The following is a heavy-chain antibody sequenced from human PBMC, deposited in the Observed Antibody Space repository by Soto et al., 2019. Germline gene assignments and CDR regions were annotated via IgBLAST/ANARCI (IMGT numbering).Heavy chain of an antibody. V-gene: IGHV4-30-4*01. CDR3: ARARYCSDGDCYSRVDY. Sequence: SETLSLTCTVSGGSISSGDYFWTWIRQPPGKALEWIGYIYHSGSTQFNPSLKSRVTMSLDTSKNQFSLKLTSVTAADTAVYYCARARYCSDGDCYSRVDYWCQGTLVT. CDR1: GGSISSGDYF. CDR2: IYHSGST. J-gene: IGHJ4*01. D-gene: IGHD2-15*01.